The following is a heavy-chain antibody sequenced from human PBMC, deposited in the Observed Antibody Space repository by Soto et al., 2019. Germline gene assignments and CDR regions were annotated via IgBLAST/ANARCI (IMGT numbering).Heavy chain of an antibody. V-gene: IGHV4-39*01. CDR1: GGSISSSSYY. D-gene: IGHD3-10*01. CDR3: ARRPLLLWFGEHAVYYFDY. Sequence: QLQLQESGPGLVKPSETLSLTCTVSGGSISSSSYYWGWIRQPPGKGLEWIGSIYYSGSTYYNPSLKSRVTISVDTSKNQFSLKLSSVTAADTAVYYCARRPLLLWFGEHAVYYFDYWGQGTLVTVSS. J-gene: IGHJ4*02. CDR2: IYYSGST.